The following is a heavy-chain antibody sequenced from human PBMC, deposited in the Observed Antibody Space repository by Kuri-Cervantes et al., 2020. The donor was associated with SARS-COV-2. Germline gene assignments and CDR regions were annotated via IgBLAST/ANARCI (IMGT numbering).Heavy chain of an antibody. D-gene: IGHD3-10*01. Sequence: SQTLSLTCAISGDSVSSNSAAWNWIRQSPSRGLEWLGRTYFRSKWYNDYAVSVKSRITINPDTSKKQFSLQLNSVTHEDTAVYYCARGKTMVRGENYYYMDVWGKGTTVTVSS. CDR2: TYFRSKWYN. CDR3: ARGKTMVRGENYYYMDV. V-gene: IGHV6-1*01. J-gene: IGHJ6*03. CDR1: GDSVSSNSAA.